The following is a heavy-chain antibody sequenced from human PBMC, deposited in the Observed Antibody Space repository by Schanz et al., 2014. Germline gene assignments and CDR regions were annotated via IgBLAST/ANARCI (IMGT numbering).Heavy chain of an antibody. CDR3: AKDTGYCHGGACYCFEY. CDR2: ISNSGTTI. D-gene: IGHD2-8*02. J-gene: IGHJ4*02. V-gene: IGHV3-11*04. Sequence: QVQLVESGGGLVKPGGSLRLSCAASGFTFSDYYMSWIRQAPGKGLEWVSYISNSGTTIYYADSVKGRFSISRDNSQNTLYLQMDSLRPEDTAVYFCAKDTGYCHGGACYCFEYWGLGILVTVSS. CDR1: GFTFSDYY.